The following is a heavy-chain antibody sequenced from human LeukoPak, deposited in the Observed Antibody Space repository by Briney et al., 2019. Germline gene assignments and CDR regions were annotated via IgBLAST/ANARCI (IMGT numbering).Heavy chain of an antibody. V-gene: IGHV1-18*01. D-gene: IGHD3-3*01. CDR3: ARTTIFGVVIPFDY. CDR2: ISAYNGNT. J-gene: IGHJ4*02. CDR1: GYTFTSYG. Sequence: APVKVSCKASGYTFTSYGISWVRQAPGQGLEWMGWISAYNGNTNYAQKLQGRVTMTTDTSTSTAYMELRSLRSDDTAVYYCARTTIFGVVIPFDYWGQGTLVTVSS.